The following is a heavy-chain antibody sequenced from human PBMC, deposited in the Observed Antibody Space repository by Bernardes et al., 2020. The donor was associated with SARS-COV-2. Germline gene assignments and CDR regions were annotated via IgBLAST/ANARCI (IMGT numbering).Heavy chain of an antibody. V-gene: IGHV4-59*01. D-gene: IGHD6-19*01. Sequence: SETLSLTCTVSGGSISSYYWSWIRQPPGKGLEWIGYIYYSGSTNYNPSLKSRVTISVDTSKNQFSLKLSSVTAADTAVYYCARGGEYSSGSVGYFDLWGRGTLVTVSS. J-gene: IGHJ2*01. CDR1: GGSISSYY. CDR3: ARGGEYSSGSVGYFDL. CDR2: IYYSGST.